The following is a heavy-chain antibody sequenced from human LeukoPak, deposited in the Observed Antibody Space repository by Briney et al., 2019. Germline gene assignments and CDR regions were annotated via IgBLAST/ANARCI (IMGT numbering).Heavy chain of an antibody. Sequence: GGSLRLSCSASGFAFDEHGMSWVRQVPGKGLEWVSGINWSGGSTGYADPLRGRFTISRDNAKNSLYRQMDSLRAEDTALYYCARAPITSPFYFDYWGQGTLVTVSS. CDR2: INWSGGST. J-gene: IGHJ4*02. CDR3: ARAPITSPFYFDY. V-gene: IGHV3-20*04. CDR1: GFAFDEHG. D-gene: IGHD2-2*01.